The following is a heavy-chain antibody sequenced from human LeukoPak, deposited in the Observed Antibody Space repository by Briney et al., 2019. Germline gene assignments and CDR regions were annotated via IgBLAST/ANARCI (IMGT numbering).Heavy chain of an antibody. J-gene: IGHJ5*02. CDR3: ARDRAPLTTTAVGFDP. D-gene: IGHD4/OR15-4a*01. V-gene: IGHV1-46*01. Sequence: GASVKVSCKASGYTFTTYYMHWVRQAPGQGLEWMGITNPSGGSTTYAQKFQGRVTMTRDTSTSTVYMELNNLRSEDTAVYYCARDRAPLTTTAVGFDPWGQGSPVTVSS. CDR1: GYTFTTYY. CDR2: TNPSGGST.